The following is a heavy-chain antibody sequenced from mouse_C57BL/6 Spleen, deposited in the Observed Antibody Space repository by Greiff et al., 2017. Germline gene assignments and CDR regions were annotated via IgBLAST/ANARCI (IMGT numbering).Heavy chain of an antibody. CDR3: ARMGDYGSSSWFAY. CDR1: GFTFSDYG. Sequence: EVKLLESGGVLVKPGGSLKLSCAASGFTFSDYGMHWVRQAPETGLEWVAYISSGSSTIYYADTVKGRFTISRDNAKNTLFLQMTSLRSEDTAMYYCARMGDYGSSSWFAYWGQGTLVTVSA. V-gene: IGHV5-17*01. D-gene: IGHD1-1*01. CDR2: ISSGSSTI. J-gene: IGHJ3*01.